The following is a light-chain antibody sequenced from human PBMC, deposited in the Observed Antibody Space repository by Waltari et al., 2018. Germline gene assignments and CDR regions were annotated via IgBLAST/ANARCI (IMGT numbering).Light chain of an antibody. CDR1: QSVRNN. CDR2: DVS. Sequence: ELVMTQSPATLSLSPGERATLSCRASQSVRNNLAWYQQKPGQAPRLLIYDVSIRATGIPARFSGRGSGTEFTLTISSLQSEDFAIYYCQQYNNWLLFGQGTKLELK. CDR3: QQYNNWLL. J-gene: IGKJ2*01. V-gene: IGKV3-15*01.